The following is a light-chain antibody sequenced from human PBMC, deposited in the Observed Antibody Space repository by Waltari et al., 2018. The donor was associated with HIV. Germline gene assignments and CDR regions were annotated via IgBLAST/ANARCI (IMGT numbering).Light chain of an antibody. CDR1: SSNIGAGYD. V-gene: IGLV1-40*01. CDR3: QAYGSSLSGSDGV. J-gene: IGLJ2*01. CDR2: GNN. Sequence: QSVVTQPPSVSGAPGQRVTISCTGSSSNIGAGYDVHWYQQLPATAPKLLIYGNNHRPDGVADGFSGSKSGTSAYLAITGIQAEDEEDYYGQAYGSSLSGSDGVFGGGTELTVL.